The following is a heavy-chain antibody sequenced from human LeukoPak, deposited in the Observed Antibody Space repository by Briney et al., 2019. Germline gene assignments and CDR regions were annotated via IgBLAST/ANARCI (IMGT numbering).Heavy chain of an antibody. J-gene: IGHJ4*02. V-gene: IGHV3-30*09. CDR3: ARDYGY. CDR2: ISYDGSNK. Sequence: GGSLRLSCAASGFTFSYYSMHWVRQAPGKGLEWVAVISYDGSNKYYADSVKGRFAISRDNTRNTLYLQMNSLRSEDTAVYYCARDYGYWDQGTLVTVSS. CDR1: GFTFSYYS. D-gene: IGHD3-10*01.